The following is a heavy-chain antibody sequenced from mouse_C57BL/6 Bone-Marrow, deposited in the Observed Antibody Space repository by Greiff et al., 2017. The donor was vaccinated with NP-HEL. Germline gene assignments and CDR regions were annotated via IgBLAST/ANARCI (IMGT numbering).Heavy chain of an antibody. V-gene: IGHV5-6*01. CDR2: ISSGGSYT. CDR1: GFTFSSYG. J-gene: IGHJ3*01. D-gene: IGHD2-4*01. Sequence: EVKLMKSGGDLVKPGGSLKLSCAASGFTFSSYGMSWVRQTPDKRLEWVATISSGGSYTYYPDSVKGRFTISRDNAKNTLYLQMSSLKSEDTAMYYCARHVYYDYDGAWFAYWGQGTLVTVSA. CDR3: ARHVYYDYDGAWFAY.